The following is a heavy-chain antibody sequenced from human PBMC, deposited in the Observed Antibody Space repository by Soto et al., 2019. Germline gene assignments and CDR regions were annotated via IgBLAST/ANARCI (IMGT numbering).Heavy chain of an antibody. D-gene: IGHD6-13*01. CDR3: ARARATIAAAAIFDC. Sequence: SETLSLTCTVSGGSISSGGYHWSWIRQHPGKGLEWVGNIHYSGSTHYNPSLKSRVTISVDTSKNQFSLKLSSVTAADTAVYYCARARATIAAAAIFDCWGQGTLVTVSS. V-gene: IGHV4-31*03. J-gene: IGHJ4*02. CDR1: GGSISSGGYH. CDR2: IHYSGST.